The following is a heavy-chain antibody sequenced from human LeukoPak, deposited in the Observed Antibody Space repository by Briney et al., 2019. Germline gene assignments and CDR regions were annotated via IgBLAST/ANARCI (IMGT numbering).Heavy chain of an antibody. J-gene: IGHJ4*02. CDR2: MYYSGST. Sequence: ETLSLTCTVSGGSISSYYWSWIRQPPGKGLEWIGYMYYSGSTNYNPSLKSRITISVDTSKNQLSLRLSSVTAADTAVYYCARGQLHLDYWGQGTLVTVSS. CDR1: GGSISSYY. V-gene: IGHV4-59*01. D-gene: IGHD2-2*01. CDR3: ARGQLHLDY.